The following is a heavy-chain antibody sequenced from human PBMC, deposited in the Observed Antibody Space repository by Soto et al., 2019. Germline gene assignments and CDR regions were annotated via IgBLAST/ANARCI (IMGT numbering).Heavy chain of an antibody. CDR2: MGYNGFT. CDR3: ARQGFGELHGLVDV. J-gene: IGHJ6*02. CDR1: GGPMNNYY. V-gene: IGHV4-59*08. D-gene: IGHD3-10*01. Sequence: QVQLQESGPGLVKPSETLSLTCTISGGPMNNYYCSWFRQPRGQGLEWIGYMGYNGFTRYNPSLRSRVAIPLDTAKNQFSLNLSSVTAADTALYYCARQGFGELHGLVDVWGQGITVTVSS.